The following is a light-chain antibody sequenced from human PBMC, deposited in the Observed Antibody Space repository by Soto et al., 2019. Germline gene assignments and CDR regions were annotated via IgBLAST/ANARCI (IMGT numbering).Light chain of an antibody. V-gene: IGLV1-40*01. CDR2: GEN. CDR3: QSFDTSLGGYV. Sequence: QSVLTQPPSVSGAPGQRVTISCNGRTSNIGAGYDAQWYQQLPGAAPKVLIYGENNRPSGLRARCSVSKSGTSVSLAISGVQADDEADYYCQSFDTSLGGYVFGTGTKLTVL. J-gene: IGLJ1*01. CDR1: TSNIGAGYD.